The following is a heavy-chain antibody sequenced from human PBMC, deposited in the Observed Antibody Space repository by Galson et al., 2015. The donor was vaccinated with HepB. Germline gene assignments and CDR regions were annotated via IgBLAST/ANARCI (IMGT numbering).Heavy chain of an antibody. CDR1: GFTFSSYG. D-gene: IGHD3-22*01. J-gene: IGHJ4*02. V-gene: IGHV3-30*02. Sequence: SCKASGFTFSSYGMHWVRQAPGKGLEWVAFIRYDGSNKYYADSVKGRFTISRDNSKNTLYLQMNSLRAEDTAVYYCAKDLSQYYYDSSGPIDYWGQGTLVTVSS. CDR3: AKDLSQYYYDSSGPIDY. CDR2: IRYDGSNK.